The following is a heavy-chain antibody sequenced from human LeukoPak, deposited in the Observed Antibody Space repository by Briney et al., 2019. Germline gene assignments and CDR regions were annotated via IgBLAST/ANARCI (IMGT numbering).Heavy chain of an antibody. CDR2: IYYSGRT. CDR1: GGSISSSSYY. V-gene: IGHV4-39*01. J-gene: IGHJ4*02. Sequence: SETLSLTCTVSGGSISSSSYYWGWIRQPPGKGLEWIGSIYYSGRTYYNPSLKSRVTISVDTSKNQFSLKLSSVTAADTAVYCCARHNYNFWSGYYGYFDYWGQGTLVTVSS. D-gene: IGHD3-3*01. CDR3: ARHNYNFWSGYYGYFDY.